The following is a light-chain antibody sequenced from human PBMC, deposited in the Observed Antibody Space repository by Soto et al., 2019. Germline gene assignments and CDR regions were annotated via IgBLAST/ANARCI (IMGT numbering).Light chain of an antibody. CDR1: QSVSSY. CDR3: HQYYTYPRT. CDR2: DAS. J-gene: IGKJ5*01. Sequence: IVFTQSPATLSLSPGERATLSCRASQSVSSYLAWYQQKPGQAPRLLIYDASNRATGIPARFSGSGSGTDFTLTISCLQSEDFATYYCHQYYTYPRTFGQGTRLEIK. V-gene: IGKV3-11*01.